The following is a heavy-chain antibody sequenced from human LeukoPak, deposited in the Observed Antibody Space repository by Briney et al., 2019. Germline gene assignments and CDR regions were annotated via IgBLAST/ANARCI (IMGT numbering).Heavy chain of an antibody. Sequence: GGSLRLSCAASGFTVSTNYMSWVRQAPGKGLEWVSGIGGGGVNIWYADSVKGRFTISRDNSKSTLYLQMNSLRADDTAVYYCAKYCGDSSCYAGFDIWGQGTLVTVSS. J-gene: IGHJ4*02. CDR1: GFTVSTNY. CDR2: IGGGGVNI. D-gene: IGHD3-22*01. CDR3: AKYCGDSSCYAGFDI. V-gene: IGHV3-23*01.